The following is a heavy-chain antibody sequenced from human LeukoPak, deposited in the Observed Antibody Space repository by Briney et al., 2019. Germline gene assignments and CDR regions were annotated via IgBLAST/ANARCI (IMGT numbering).Heavy chain of an antibody. CDR2: ISTQSGNT. D-gene: IGHD4-17*01. CDR1: GYTLTSYG. Sequence: ASVKVSCKASGYTLTSYGINLMRQAPGQGLEWMGWISTQSGNTNYAQKVQGRLTLTTDRSTNTAYMELRSLRSDDTAVYYCARGAYGDKWGQGTMVTVSS. V-gene: IGHV1-18*01. CDR3: ARGAYGDK. J-gene: IGHJ4*02.